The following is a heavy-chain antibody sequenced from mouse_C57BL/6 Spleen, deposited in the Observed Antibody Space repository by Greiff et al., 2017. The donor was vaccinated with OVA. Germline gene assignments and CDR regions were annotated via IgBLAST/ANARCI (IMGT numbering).Heavy chain of an antibody. CDR2: IYPRDGST. CDR1: GYTFTSYD. V-gene: IGHV1-85*01. J-gene: IGHJ2*01. Sequence: QVQLKESGPELVKPGASVKLSCKASGYTFTSYDINWVKQRPGQGLEWIGWIYPRDGSTKYNEKFKGKATLTVDTSSSTAYMELHSLTSEDSAVYFCARLGGYDGNYFDYWGQGTTLTVSS. D-gene: IGHD2-2*01. CDR3: ARLGGYDGNYFDY.